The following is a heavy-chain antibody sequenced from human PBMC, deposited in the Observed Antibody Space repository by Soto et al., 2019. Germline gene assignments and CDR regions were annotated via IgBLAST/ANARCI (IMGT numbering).Heavy chain of an antibody. CDR3: ARGRVRGVMLKYNWFDP. Sequence: PSETLSLTCAVYGGSFSGYYWSWIRQPPGKGLEWIGEINHSGSTNYNPSLKSRVTISVDTSKNQFSLKLSSVTAADTAVYYCARGRVRGVMLKYNWFDPWGQGTLVTVSS. CDR1: GGSFSGYY. D-gene: IGHD3-10*01. V-gene: IGHV4-34*01. CDR2: INHSGST. J-gene: IGHJ5*02.